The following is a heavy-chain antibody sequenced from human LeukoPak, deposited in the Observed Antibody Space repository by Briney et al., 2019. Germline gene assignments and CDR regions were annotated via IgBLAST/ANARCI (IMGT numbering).Heavy chain of an antibody. CDR1: GGSISSYY. J-gene: IGHJ4*02. CDR2: IYYSGST. CDR3: ARTHEYFDY. V-gene: IGHV4-59*01. Sequence: VKPSETLSLTCTVSGGSISSYYWSWIRQPPGKGLEWIGYIYYSGSTNYNPSLKSRVTISVDTSKNQFSLKLSSVTAADTAVYYCARTHEYFDYWGQGTLVSVSS.